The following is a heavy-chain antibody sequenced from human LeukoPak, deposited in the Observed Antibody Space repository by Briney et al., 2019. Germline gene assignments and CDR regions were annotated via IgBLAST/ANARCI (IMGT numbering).Heavy chain of an antibody. CDR3: ARDQKYYYDSSGYYSPLDY. D-gene: IGHD3-22*01. CDR2: INPSGGST. Sequence: ASVKVSCKASGYTFTSYYMHWVRQAPGQGLEWMGIINPSGGSTSYAQKFQGRVTMTRDTSTSTVYMELSSLRSEDTAVYYCARDQKYYYDSSGYYSPLDYWGQGTLVTVSS. CDR1: GYTFTSYY. V-gene: IGHV1-46*01. J-gene: IGHJ4*02.